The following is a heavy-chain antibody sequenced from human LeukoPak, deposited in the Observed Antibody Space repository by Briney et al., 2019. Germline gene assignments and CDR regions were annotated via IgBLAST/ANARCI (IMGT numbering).Heavy chain of an antibody. J-gene: IGHJ4*02. CDR3: AKDGLYYDGSEHVYYSDS. Sequence: PGGSLRLSCAASGFTFSRSAMTWVRQGPGTGLEFAASIIYSGGATYYADSVKGRFTISRDNSKNTLYLQMNSLRAEDTALYYCAKDGLYYDGSEHVYYSDSWGQGTLVTVSS. V-gene: IGHV3-23*01. CDR1: GFTFSRSA. D-gene: IGHD3-22*01. CDR2: IIYSGGAT.